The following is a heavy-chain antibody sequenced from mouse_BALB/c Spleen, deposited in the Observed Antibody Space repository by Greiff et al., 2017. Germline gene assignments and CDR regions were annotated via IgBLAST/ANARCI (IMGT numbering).Heavy chain of an antibody. CDR3: ARSRGYYGNYDAMDY. CDR2: INPSSGYT. J-gene: IGHJ4*01. CDR1: GYTFTSYT. D-gene: IGHD2-1*01. Sequence: QVQLQQSGAELARPGASVKMSCKASGYTFTSYTMHWVKQRPGQGLEWIGYINPSSGYTNYNQKFKDKATLTADKSSSTAYMQLSSLTSEDSAVYYCARSRGYYGNYDAMDYWGQGTSVTVSS. V-gene: IGHV1-4*01.